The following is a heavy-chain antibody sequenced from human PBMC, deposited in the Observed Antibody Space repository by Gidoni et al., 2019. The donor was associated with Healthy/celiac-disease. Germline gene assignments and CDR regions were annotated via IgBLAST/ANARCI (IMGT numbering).Heavy chain of an antibody. Sequence: QVQRVQSGAEVKKPGASVKVSCKAAGYTFTSYAMHWVRQAPGQRLEWMGWINAGNGNTKYSQKFQRRVTITRDTSASTAYMELSSLRSEDTAVYYCARDRAYYYDSSGYLGDAFDIWGQGTMVTVSS. CDR2: INAGNGNT. V-gene: IGHV1-3*01. CDR1: GYTFTSYA. CDR3: ARDRAYYYDSSGYLGDAFDI. J-gene: IGHJ3*02. D-gene: IGHD3-22*01.